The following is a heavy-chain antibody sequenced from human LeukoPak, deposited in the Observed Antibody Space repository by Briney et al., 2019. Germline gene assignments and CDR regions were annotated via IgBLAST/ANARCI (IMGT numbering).Heavy chain of an antibody. D-gene: IGHD4-11*01. CDR3: ARTVRESDAFDI. CDR1: GYTFTGYY. Sequence: ASVKVSCKASGYTFTGYYMHWVRQAPGQGLEWMGWINPNSGGTNYAQKFQGRVTITRNTSISTAYMELSSLRSEDTAVYYCARTVRESDAFDIWGQGTMVTVSS. V-gene: IGHV1-2*02. J-gene: IGHJ3*02. CDR2: INPNSGGT.